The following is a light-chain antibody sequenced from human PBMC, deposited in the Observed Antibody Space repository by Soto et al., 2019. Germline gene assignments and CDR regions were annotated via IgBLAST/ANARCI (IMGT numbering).Light chain of an antibody. Sequence: QSALTQPASVSGSPGQSITISCTGTNSDVGGYNYVSWYQQLPGKAPELMIYEVSHRPSGVSNRFSGSKSDNTASLTISGLQAEDEADYYCSSYTSISTRYVFGTGTKVTVL. J-gene: IGLJ1*01. V-gene: IGLV2-14*01. CDR1: NSDVGGYNY. CDR2: EVS. CDR3: SSYTSISTRYV.